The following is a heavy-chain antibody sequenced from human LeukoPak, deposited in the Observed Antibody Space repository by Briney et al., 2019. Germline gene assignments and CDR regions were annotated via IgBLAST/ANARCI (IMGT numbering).Heavy chain of an antibody. V-gene: IGHV3-7*01. Sequence: GGSLRLSCAASGFTFSSYWISWIRQAPGEGLEWVANIKQDGSEKNYVDSVKGRFTISRDNAKNSLYLQMNSLRAEDTAVYYCARDQPMGAYWGQGILVTVSS. CDR1: GFTFSSYW. J-gene: IGHJ4*01. D-gene: IGHD3-10*01. CDR3: ARDQPMGAY. CDR2: IKQDGSEK.